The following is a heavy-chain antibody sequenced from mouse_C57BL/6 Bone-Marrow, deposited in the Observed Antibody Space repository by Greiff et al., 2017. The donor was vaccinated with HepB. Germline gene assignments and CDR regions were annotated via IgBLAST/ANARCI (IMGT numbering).Heavy chain of an antibody. J-gene: IGHJ4*01. CDR3: ARHADGYYPYYYAMDY. CDR2: ISSGGSYT. Sequence: EVKVVESGGDLVKPGGSLKLSCAASGFTFSSYGMSWVRQTPDKRLEWVATISSGGSYTYYPDSVKGRFTISRDNAKNTLYLQMSSLKSEDTAMYYCARHADGYYPYYYAMDYWGQGTSVTVSS. CDR1: GFTFSSYG. D-gene: IGHD2-3*01. V-gene: IGHV5-6*01.